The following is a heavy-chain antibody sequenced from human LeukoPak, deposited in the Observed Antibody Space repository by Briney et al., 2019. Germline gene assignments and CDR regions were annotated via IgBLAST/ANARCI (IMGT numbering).Heavy chain of an antibody. CDR1: GFTFISYA. CDR3: ARAVYRSGGYYFDS. V-gene: IGHV3-30*04. Sequence: PGGSLRLSCAASGFTFISYAMQWVRQAPGKGLEWVAVISYDGSDKNCADSVKGRFTISIDNSKNTLYLQMNSLRADDTAVYYCARAVYRSGGYYFDSWGQGTLVIVSS. J-gene: IGHJ4*02. CDR2: ISYDGSDK. D-gene: IGHD6-19*01.